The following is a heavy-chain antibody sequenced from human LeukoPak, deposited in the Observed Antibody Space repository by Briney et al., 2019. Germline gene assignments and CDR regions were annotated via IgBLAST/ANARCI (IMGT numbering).Heavy chain of an antibody. V-gene: IGHV1-69*13. CDR1: GGTFSSYA. CDR2: IIPISGTA. D-gene: IGHD6-25*01. Sequence: VASVKVSCKASGGTFSSYAISWVRQAPGQGLEWMGGIIPISGTANYAQKFQGRVTITADESTSTAYMELSSLRSEDTAVYYCARDNPAQRWGQGTLVTVSS. J-gene: IGHJ4*02. CDR3: ARDNPAQR.